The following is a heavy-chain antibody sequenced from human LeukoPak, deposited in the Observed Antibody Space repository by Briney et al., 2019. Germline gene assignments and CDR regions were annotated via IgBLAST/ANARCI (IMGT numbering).Heavy chain of an antibody. J-gene: IGHJ6*02. V-gene: IGHV6-1*01. CDR2: TYYRSKWYN. CDR3: ARIPYDILTGFVRRYYYGMDV. D-gene: IGHD3-9*01. Sequence: SQTLSLTCAISGDSVSSNSAAWNRIRQSPSRGLEWLGRTYYRSKWYNDYAVSVKSRITINPDTSKNQFSLQLSSVTPEDTAVYYCARIPYDILTGFVRRYYYGMDVWGQGTTVTVSS. CDR1: GDSVSSNSAA.